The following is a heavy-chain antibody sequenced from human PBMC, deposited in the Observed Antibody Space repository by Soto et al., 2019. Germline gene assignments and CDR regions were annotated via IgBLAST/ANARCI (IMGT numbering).Heavy chain of an antibody. J-gene: IGHJ3*02. D-gene: IGHD3-3*01. Sequence: GGSLRLSCAASGFTFSSYGMHWVRQAPGKGLEWVAVISYDGSNKYYADSVKGRFTISRDNSKNTLYLQMNSLRAEDTAVYYCAKAYYDFWSGYSNAFDIWGQGTMVTVSS. CDR2: ISYDGSNK. CDR1: GFTFSSYG. CDR3: AKAYYDFWSGYSNAFDI. V-gene: IGHV3-30*18.